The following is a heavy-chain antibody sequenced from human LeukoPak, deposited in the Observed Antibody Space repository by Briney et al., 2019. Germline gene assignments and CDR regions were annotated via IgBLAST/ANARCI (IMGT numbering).Heavy chain of an antibody. CDR2: INPNSGGT. Sequence: ASVKVSRKASGYTFTGYYMHWVRQAPGQGLEWMGWINPNSGGTNYAQKFQGRVTMTRDTSISTAYMELSRLRSDDTAVYYCARAYDSSGYYPNDYWGQGTLVTVSS. CDR3: ARAYDSSGYYPNDY. CDR1: GYTFTGYY. V-gene: IGHV1-2*02. D-gene: IGHD3-22*01. J-gene: IGHJ4*02.